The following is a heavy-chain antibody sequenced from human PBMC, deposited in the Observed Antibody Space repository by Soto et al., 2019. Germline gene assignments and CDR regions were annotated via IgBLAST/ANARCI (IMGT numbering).Heavy chain of an antibody. CDR2: ISGSGGST. CDR1: GFTFSSYA. CDR3: AKLGAAGTSINY. D-gene: IGHD6-13*01. V-gene: IGHV3-23*01. J-gene: IGHJ4*02. Sequence: GVSLRLSCAASGFTFSSYAMIWFRQAPGKGLEWVSAISGSGGSTYYADSVKGRFTISRDNSKNTLYLQMNSLRAEDTAVYCCAKLGAAGTSINYWGRGNLVTVYS.